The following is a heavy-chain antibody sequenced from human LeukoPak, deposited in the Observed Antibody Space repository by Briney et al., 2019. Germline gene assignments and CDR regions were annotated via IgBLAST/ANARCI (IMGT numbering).Heavy chain of an antibody. CDR1: GFSLSTNAVG. CDR3: AHSCGGGNSAYFDH. Sequence: SGPTLVNPTQTLTQTCTFSGFSLSTNAVGVGWIRQPPGEALEWLAVIYWDDDKRYSPSLKSRLTIIKDPSKNQVVLTMTNMDPVDTAAYYCAHSCGGGNSAYFDHWGQGTLVTVSS. J-gene: IGHJ4*02. D-gene: IGHD4-23*01. V-gene: IGHV2-5*02. CDR2: IYWDDDK.